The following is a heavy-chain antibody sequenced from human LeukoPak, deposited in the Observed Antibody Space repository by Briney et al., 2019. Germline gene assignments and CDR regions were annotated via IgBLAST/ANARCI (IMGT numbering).Heavy chain of an antibody. Sequence: SGGSLRLSCVASGFTFRSYNMNWVRQAPGKGLEWVSSISSSSSYIYYADSVKGRFTISRDNAKNSLYLQMNSLRAEDTAVYYCASNSRIAVAGGSYYWGQGTLVTVSS. CDR2: ISSSSSYI. J-gene: IGHJ4*02. V-gene: IGHV3-21*01. CDR3: ASNSRIAVAGGSYY. D-gene: IGHD6-19*01. CDR1: GFTFRSYN.